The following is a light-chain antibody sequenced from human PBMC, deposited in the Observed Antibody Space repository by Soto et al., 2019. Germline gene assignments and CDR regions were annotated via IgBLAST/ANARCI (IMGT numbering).Light chain of an antibody. CDR1: KLGDKY. CDR2: QDS. V-gene: IGLV3-1*01. J-gene: IGLJ3*02. Sequence: SYELTQPPSVSVSPGQTASITCSGDKLGDKYACWYQQKPGQSPVLVIYQDSKRPSGIPERFSGSKSGTSATLTIIGLQTGDEADYYCATWDSALSAGVFGGGTKLTVL. CDR3: ATWDSALSAGV.